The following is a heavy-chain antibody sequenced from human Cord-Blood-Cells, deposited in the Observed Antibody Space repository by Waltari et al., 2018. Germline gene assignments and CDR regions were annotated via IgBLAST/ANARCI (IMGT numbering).Heavy chain of an antibody. CDR3: ARSGNYDYIWGSYRAGTPFDY. V-gene: IGHV4-34*01. CDR2: INHSGST. J-gene: IGHJ4*02. CDR1: GGSFSGYY. Sequence: QVQLQQWGAGLLKPSETLSLTCAVYGGSFSGYYWSWIRQPPGKGLEWIGEINHSGSTNYNPSLKSRVTISVDTSKNQFSLKLSSVTAADTAVYYCARSGNYDYIWGSYRAGTPFDYWGQGTLVTVSS. D-gene: IGHD3-16*02.